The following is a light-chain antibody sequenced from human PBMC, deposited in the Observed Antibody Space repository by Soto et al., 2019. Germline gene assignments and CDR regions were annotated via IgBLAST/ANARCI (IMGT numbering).Light chain of an antibody. CDR3: QQYNNWPPFT. J-gene: IGKJ3*01. V-gene: IGKV3-15*01. CDR2: GAS. Sequence: EIVMTQSPATLSVSPGERATLSCRASQSVSSNLAWYQQKPGQAPRLLIYGASTRATGIPARFSGSGSGTEFTLTISRLQSEDFGVYCCQQYNNWPPFTFGPGTKVDIK. CDR1: QSVSSN.